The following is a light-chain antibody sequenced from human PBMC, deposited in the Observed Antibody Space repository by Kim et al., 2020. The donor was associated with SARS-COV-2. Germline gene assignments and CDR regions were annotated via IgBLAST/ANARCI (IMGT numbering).Light chain of an antibody. CDR3: QQFDDSSSWT. CDR2: GAS. V-gene: IGKV3-20*01. Sequence: PGERATLSCRASQSVTRNYLAWYQHKPGQAPRLLMYGASRRATGIPDRFSGSGSGTDFTLTISRLEPGDFAVYYCQQFDDSSSWTFGQGTKVEIK. J-gene: IGKJ1*01. CDR1: QSVTRNY.